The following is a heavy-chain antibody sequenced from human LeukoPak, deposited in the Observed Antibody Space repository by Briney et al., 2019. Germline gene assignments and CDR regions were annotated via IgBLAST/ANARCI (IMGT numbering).Heavy chain of an antibody. CDR2: IYNGDTT. CDR1: GYSVSVYY. D-gene: IGHD3-22*01. V-gene: IGHV3-53*01. Sequence: GGSLRLSCAVSGYSVSVYYMSWVRQAPGKGLEWLSVIYNGDTTYYADSVKGRFTISGDNSGNTVNLQMNSLRAEDTAVYYCARAPPYYYDSRGYHYERGNYFYGMDVWGRGTTVIVSS. CDR3: ARAPPYYYDSRGYHYERGNYFYGMDV. J-gene: IGHJ6*02.